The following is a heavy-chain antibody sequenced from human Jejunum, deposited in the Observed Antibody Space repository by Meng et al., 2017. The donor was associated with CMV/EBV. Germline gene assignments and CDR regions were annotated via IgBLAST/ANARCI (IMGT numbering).Heavy chain of an antibody. CDR1: GYTFTSYA. D-gene: IGHD2-15*01. CDR2: INTNTGNP. CDR3: ARLYCSGGSCYTIDY. V-gene: IGHV7-4-1*02. J-gene: IGHJ4*02. Sequence: QVQLVQSGFELKKPGASVNVSCKASGYTFTSYAMNWVRQAPGQGLEWMGWINTNTGNPTYAQGFTGRFVFSLDTSVSTAYLQISSLKAADTAVYYYARLYCSGGSCYTIDYWGQGTLVTVSS.